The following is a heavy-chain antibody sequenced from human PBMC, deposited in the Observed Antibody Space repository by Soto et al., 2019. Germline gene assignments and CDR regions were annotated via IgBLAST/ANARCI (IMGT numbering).Heavy chain of an antibody. CDR2: ISYSGNT. CDR3: ASIRGLGEVSPSFDY. D-gene: IGHD3-16*02. J-gene: IGHJ4*02. CDR1: RGSISSYY. V-gene: IGHV4-59*01. Sequence: SETLSLTCTVSRGSISSYYWSWIRQPPGKGLEWIGYISYSGNTNYNASLKSRVTISVDTSTNQFSLRVTSVTAADTAVYYCASIRGLGEVSPSFDYWGPGVLVTLSS.